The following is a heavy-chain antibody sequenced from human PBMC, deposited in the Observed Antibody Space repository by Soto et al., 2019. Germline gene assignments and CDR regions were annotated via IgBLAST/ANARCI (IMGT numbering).Heavy chain of an antibody. D-gene: IGHD3-10*01. Sequence: EVQLVESGGGLVQPGGSLRLSCAASGFTFSSCGMHWARQAPGKGLEWVSYMSDRGDTIYYAGSVKGRFTISRDHAKNSLDLQMNSRRDEDTAVYYCARWRAKSCYSYGVDVWGQGTTVTVSS. CDR2: MSDRGDTI. V-gene: IGHV3-48*02. CDR1: GFTFSSCG. J-gene: IGHJ6*02. CDR3: ARWRAKSCYSYGVDV.